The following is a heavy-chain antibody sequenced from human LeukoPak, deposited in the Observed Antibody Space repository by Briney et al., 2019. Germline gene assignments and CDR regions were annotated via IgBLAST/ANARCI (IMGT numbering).Heavy chain of an antibody. CDR3: ARQSYYYDSSGHYVYYFDY. D-gene: IGHD3-22*01. CDR1: GFTFDDYA. Sequence: GRSLRLSCAASGFTFDDYAMHWVRQAPGRGLEWVSYISSSGSTIYYADSVKGRFTISRDNAKNSLYLQMNSLRAEDTAVYYCARQSYYYDSSGHYVYYFDYWGQGTLVTVSS. V-gene: IGHV3-11*01. J-gene: IGHJ4*02. CDR2: ISSSGSTI.